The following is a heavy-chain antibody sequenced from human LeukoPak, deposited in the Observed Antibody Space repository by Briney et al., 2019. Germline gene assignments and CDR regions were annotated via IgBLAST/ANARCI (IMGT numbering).Heavy chain of an antibody. Sequence: ASVKVSCKASGYTFTSYGISWVRQAPGQGLEWMGWISAYNGNTNYAQKLQGRVTMTTDTPTSTAYMELRSLRSDDTAVYYCARGAIVGATTGWFDPWGQGTLVTVSS. CDR1: GYTFTSYG. V-gene: IGHV1-18*01. D-gene: IGHD1-26*01. CDR2: ISAYNGNT. J-gene: IGHJ5*02. CDR3: ARGAIVGATTGWFDP.